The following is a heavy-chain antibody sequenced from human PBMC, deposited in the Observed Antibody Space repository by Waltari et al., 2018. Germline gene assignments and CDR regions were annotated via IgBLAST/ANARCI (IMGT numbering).Heavy chain of an antibody. V-gene: IGHV4-59*01. Sequence: QVQLQESGPGLVKPSETLSLTCTVSGGSISSYYWSWIRQPPGKGLEWIGYIYYSGSTNYNPSLKSRVTISVDTSKNQFSLKLSSVTAADTAVYYCARAYYDFWSGYYIDAFDIWGQGTMVTVSS. J-gene: IGHJ3*02. CDR2: IYYSGST. D-gene: IGHD3-3*01. CDR3: ARAYYDFWSGYYIDAFDI. CDR1: GGSISSYY.